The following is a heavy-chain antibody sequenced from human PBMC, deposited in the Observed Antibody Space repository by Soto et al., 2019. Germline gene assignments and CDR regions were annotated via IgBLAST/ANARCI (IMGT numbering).Heavy chain of an antibody. CDR3: ARVRFLEWLLSGTYYYYGMDV. D-gene: IGHD3-3*01. J-gene: IGHJ6*02. CDR2: TYYRSKWYN. CDR1: GDSVSSNSAA. Sequence: SQTLSLTCAISGDSVSSNSAAWNWIRQSPSRGLEWLGRTYYRSKWYNDYAVSVKSRITINPDTSKNQFSLQLNSVTPEDTAVYYCARVRFLEWLLSGTYYYYGMDVWGQGTMVTVSS. V-gene: IGHV6-1*01.